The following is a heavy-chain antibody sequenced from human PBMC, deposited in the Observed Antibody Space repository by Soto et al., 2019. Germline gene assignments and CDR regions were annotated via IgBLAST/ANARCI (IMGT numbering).Heavy chain of an antibody. V-gene: IGHV1-2*06. CDR3: ARGGLITFEGVISRPDF. J-gene: IGHJ4*02. CDR1: GYIFTDYY. Sequence: ASVKVSCKASGYIFTDYYMHWVRQAPGQELGWMGRINPNSGGTNYAQKLQGRVTMTRDTSISTAYMELRSLRSDDTAMYYCARGGLITFEGVISRPDFWGQGTLVTVS. CDR2: INPNSGGT. D-gene: IGHD3-16*02.